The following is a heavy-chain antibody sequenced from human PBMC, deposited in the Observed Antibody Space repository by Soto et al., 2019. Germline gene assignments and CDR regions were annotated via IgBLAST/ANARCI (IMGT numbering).Heavy chain of an antibody. CDR2: IYWDDDK. CDR3: AHREGYYYDSSGNLFDY. J-gene: IGHJ4*02. D-gene: IGHD3-22*01. Sequence: QITLKESGPTLVKPTQTLTLTCTFSGFSLSTSGVGVGWIRQPQGKALEWLALIYWDDDKRYSPSLKSRLTITKDTCKNQVVLTMTNMDPVDTATYYCAHREGYYYDSSGNLFDYWGQGTLVTVSS. V-gene: IGHV2-5*02. CDR1: GFSLSTSGVG.